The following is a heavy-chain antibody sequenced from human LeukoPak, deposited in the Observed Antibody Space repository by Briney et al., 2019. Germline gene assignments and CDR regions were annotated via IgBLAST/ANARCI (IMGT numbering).Heavy chain of an antibody. J-gene: IGHJ4*02. CDR3: ARSPHRFSYALDY. D-gene: IGHD5-18*01. Sequence: TGGSLSLSCVASGFTFISYPMSWVRQAPGKGLEWVSAISVSGRNTYYADSVKGRFTISRDNSKNTLYLQMSSLRAEDTAIYSCARSPHRFSYALDYWSQGTLVTVSS. V-gene: IGHV3-23*01. CDR1: GFTFISYP. CDR2: ISVSGRNT.